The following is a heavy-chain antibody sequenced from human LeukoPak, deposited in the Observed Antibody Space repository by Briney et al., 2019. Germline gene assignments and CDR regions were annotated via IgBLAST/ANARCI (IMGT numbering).Heavy chain of an antibody. V-gene: IGHV1-18*01. CDR2: ISAYNGNT. J-gene: IGHJ5*02. CDR1: GGTFSSYA. D-gene: IGHD3-3*01. Sequence: ASVKVSCKASGGTFSSYAISWVRQAPGQGLEWMGWISAYNGNTNYAQKLQGRVTMTTDTSTSTAYMELRSLRSDDTAVYYCARGLEWLTRRHTWFDPWGQGTLVTVSS. CDR3: ARGLEWLTRRHTWFDP.